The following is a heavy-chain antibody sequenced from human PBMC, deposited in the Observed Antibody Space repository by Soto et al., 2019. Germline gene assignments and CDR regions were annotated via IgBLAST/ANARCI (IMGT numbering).Heavy chain of an antibody. Sequence: QLQLQESGSGLVKPSQTLSLTCAVSGGSISSGGYSWSWIRQPPGKGLEWIGYIYHSGSTYYNPSLXGXAXRXXDRSKNQFSLKLSSVTAADTAVYYCARGQVVAAQHWGQGTLVTVSS. V-gene: IGHV4-30-2*01. CDR1: GGSISSGGYS. D-gene: IGHD2-15*01. CDR3: ARGQVVAAQH. J-gene: IGHJ4*02. CDR2: IYHSGST.